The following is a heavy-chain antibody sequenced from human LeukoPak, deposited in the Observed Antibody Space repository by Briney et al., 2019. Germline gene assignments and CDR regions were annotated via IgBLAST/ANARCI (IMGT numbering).Heavy chain of an antibody. Sequence: GGSLRLSCAASGFTFDDYAMHWVRQAPGKGLEWVSGISWNSGSIGYADSVKGRFTISRDNAKNSLYLQMNSLRAEDTALYYCASDYGDYEGGAFDIWGQGTMVTVSS. CDR2: ISWNSGSI. V-gene: IGHV3-9*01. CDR3: ASDYGDYEGGAFDI. CDR1: GFTFDDYA. D-gene: IGHD4-17*01. J-gene: IGHJ3*02.